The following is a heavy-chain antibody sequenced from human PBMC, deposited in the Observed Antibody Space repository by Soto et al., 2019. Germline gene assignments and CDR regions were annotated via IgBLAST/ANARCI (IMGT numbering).Heavy chain of an antibody. V-gene: IGHV1-69*01. D-gene: IGHD3-22*01. CDR3: ASYYYDSSGYYYKPYYFDY. Sequence: QVQLVQSGAEVKKPGSSVKVSCKASGGTFSSYAISWVRQAPGXGLXXMGGIIPIFGTANYAQKFQGRVTIXXDXXXXXXXXXXXXXXXXXXXVYYCASYYYDSSGYYYKPYYFDYWGQGTLVTVSS. J-gene: IGHJ4*02. CDR2: IIPIFGTA. CDR1: GGTFSSYA.